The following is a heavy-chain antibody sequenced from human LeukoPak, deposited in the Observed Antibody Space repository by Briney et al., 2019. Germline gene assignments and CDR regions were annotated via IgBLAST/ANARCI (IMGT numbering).Heavy chain of an antibody. CDR2: VYYSGST. D-gene: IGHD4-23*01. CDR1: DGSINSGSFY. J-gene: IGHJ4*02. Sequence: SETLSLTCSVSDGSINSGSFYWAWLRQPPGKGLEWIGSVYYSGSTYYNPSLKSRVTISVDTSKNQFSLKLSSVTAADTAVYYCARGDYGGNPYFDYWGQGTLVTVSS. V-gene: IGHV4-39*07. CDR3: ARGDYGGNPYFDY.